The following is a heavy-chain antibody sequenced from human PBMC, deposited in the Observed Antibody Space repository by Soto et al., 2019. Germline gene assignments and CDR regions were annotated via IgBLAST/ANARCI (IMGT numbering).Heavy chain of an antibody. V-gene: IGHV4-31*01. D-gene: IGHD1-1*01. Sequence: QVRLQEWGPGLVKPSQTLSLKCSVSGGSITTGGRYWSWILQLPGKGLEWIGDIYYSGNTYYNASLKSLVTISVEAAKNQFSLKLSSVTAADTAVYYCAQALVFTGGDGFDIWGQGRLVTVSS. CDR3: AQALVFTGGDGFDI. CDR1: GGSITTGGRY. J-gene: IGHJ3*02. CDR2: IYYSGNT.